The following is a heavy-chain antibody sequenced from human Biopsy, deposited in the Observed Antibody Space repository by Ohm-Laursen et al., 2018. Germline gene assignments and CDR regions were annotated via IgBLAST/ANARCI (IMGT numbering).Heavy chain of an antibody. CDR2: FDLDDGET. D-gene: IGHD1-1*01. CDR1: GYSLIELS. CDR3: ATNIRGGELEPWKGHYYGMGV. V-gene: IGHV1-24*01. Sequence: ASVKVSCKVSGYSLIELSMYWVRQAPGKGLEWMGSFDLDDGETINVQRFQGRVTMTADTSTDTAYMEMSGLRSDDTAVYYCATNIRGGELEPWKGHYYGMGVWGQGTSVTVSS. J-gene: IGHJ6*02.